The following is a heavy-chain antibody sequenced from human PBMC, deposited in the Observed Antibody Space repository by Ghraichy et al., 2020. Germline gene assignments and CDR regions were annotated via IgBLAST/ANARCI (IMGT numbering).Heavy chain of an antibody. D-gene: IGHD5-24*01. CDR3: VKDGFDGSKSIADY. Sequence: GGSLRLSCSASGFTFRGYAMHWVRQAPGKGLEYVSAISRNGDTTYYAESLKGRFTMSRDNSKNTLYLQMSSLRPEDTAVYYCVKDGFDGSKSIADYWGQGTLVTVSS. J-gene: IGHJ4*02. CDR1: GFTFRGYA. V-gene: IGHV3-64D*09. CDR2: ISRNGDTT.